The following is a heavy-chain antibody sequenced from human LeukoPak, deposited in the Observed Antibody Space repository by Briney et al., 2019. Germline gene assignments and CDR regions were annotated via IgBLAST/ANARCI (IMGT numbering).Heavy chain of an antibody. J-gene: IGHJ4*02. CDR1: GFTVSSNY. V-gene: IGHV3-53*01. Sequence: TGGSLRLSCAASGFTVSSNYMSWLRQAPGKGLEWVSVIYSGCRTYYADSVKGRFTISRDNSKNTLYLQMNSLRAEDTAVYYCARLGNSGYYFDYWGQGTLVTVSS. CDR2: IYSGCRT. D-gene: IGHD4-23*01. CDR3: ARLGNSGYYFDY.